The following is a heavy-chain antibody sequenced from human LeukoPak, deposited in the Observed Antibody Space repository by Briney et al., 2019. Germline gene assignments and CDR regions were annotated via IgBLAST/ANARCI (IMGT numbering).Heavy chain of an antibody. CDR2: IVVGSGNT. V-gene: IGHV1-58*02. Sequence: ASVKVSCKASGFTFTSSAMQWVRQARGQRLEWIGWIVVGSGNTNYAQKFQERVTITRDMSTSTAYMELSSLRSEDTAVYYCAGYSYGYEANWYFDYWGQGTLVTVSS. CDR1: GFTFTSSA. D-gene: IGHD5-18*01. J-gene: IGHJ4*02. CDR3: AGYSYGYEANWYFDY.